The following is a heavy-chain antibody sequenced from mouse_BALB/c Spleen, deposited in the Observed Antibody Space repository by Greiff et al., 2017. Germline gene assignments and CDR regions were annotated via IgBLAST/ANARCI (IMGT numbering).Heavy chain of an antibody. J-gene: IGHJ2*01. CDR1: GYTFTDYW. CDR3: ARLGRKGNYFDD. Sequence: QVQLQQPGAELVMPGASVKMSCKASGYTFTDYWMHWVKQRPGQGLEWIGAIDTSDSYTSYNQKFKGKATLTVDESSSTAYMQLSSLTSEDSAVYYCARLGRKGNYFDDWGRGTTVTVSS. V-gene: IGHV1-69*01. D-gene: IGHD4-1*01. CDR2: IDTSDSYT.